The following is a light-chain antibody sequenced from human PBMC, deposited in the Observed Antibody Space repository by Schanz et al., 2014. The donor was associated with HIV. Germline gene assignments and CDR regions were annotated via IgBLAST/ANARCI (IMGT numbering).Light chain of an antibody. CDR1: QTINNY. CDR3: QQSYIVTPYT. J-gene: IGKJ2*01. CDR2: AAS. V-gene: IGKV1-39*01. Sequence: DIQMTQSPSSLSASVGDRVTITCRASQTINNYLNWYQQKPGKAPKLLIYAASSLQSGVPSRFSGGGSGTAFTLTISSLQPEDFATYYCQQSYIVTPYTFGQGTKLEIK.